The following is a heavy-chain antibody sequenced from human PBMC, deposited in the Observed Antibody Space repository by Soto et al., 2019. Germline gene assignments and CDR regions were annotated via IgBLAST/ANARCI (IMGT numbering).Heavy chain of an antibody. CDR3: ARPYSSSSDYYYGMDV. CDR1: VYTLTELS. Sequence: ASVKVSCKVSVYTLTELSMHWVRQATGKGLEWMGGFDPMVGETIYAQKFQGRVTITADESTSTAYMELSSLRSEDTAVYYCARPYSSSSDYYYGMDVWGQGTTVTVS. J-gene: IGHJ6*02. D-gene: IGHD6-6*01. V-gene: IGHV1-24*01. CDR2: FDPMVGET.